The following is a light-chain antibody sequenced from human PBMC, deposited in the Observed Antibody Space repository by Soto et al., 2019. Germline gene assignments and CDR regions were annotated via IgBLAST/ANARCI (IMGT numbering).Light chain of an antibody. CDR2: DAT. J-gene: IGKJ2*01. V-gene: IGKV1-16*01. Sequence: DIQMTQSPSSLSASVGDRVTITCRASHPININLVWFQQKPGKAPKSLIYDATHLQSGVPSRFSGSGGGTDFSLTISSLQPEDFATYYCQQSYSTPETFGQGTKLEIK. CDR3: QQSYSTPET. CDR1: HPININ.